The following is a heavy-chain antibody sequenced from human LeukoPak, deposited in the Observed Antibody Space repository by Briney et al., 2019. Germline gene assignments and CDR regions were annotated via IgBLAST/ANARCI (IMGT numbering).Heavy chain of an antibody. CDR2: INPNSGGT. Sequence: ASVTVSCTASGYTFTGYYMHWVRQAPGQGLEWMGRINPNSGGTNYAQKFQGRVTMTRDTSISTAYMELSRLRSDDTAVYYCARVPRSYYYYYGMDVWGQGTTVTVSS. V-gene: IGHV1-2*06. CDR3: ARVPRSYYYYYGMDV. J-gene: IGHJ6*02. CDR1: GYTFTGYY.